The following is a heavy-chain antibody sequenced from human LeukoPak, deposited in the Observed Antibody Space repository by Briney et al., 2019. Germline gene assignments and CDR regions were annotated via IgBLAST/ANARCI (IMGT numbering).Heavy chain of an antibody. CDR3: ARDRAYAFDN. D-gene: IGHD3-10*01. Sequence: PGGSLRLSCAASGFTSSSYSRNWVRQAPGRGVGWVSYINIISSEIYYGDSVKGRFTISTDNAKNSVYLQMNSLRDEDTAVYYCARDRAYAFDNWGQGTMVTVSS. CDR2: INIISSEI. J-gene: IGHJ3*02. V-gene: IGHV3-48*02. CDR1: GFTSSSYS.